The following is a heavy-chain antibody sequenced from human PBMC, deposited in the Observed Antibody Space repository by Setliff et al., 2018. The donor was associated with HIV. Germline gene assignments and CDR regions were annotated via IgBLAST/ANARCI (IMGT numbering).Heavy chain of an antibody. J-gene: IGHJ5*02. CDR1: GYTFTGYY. V-gene: IGHV1-2*02. CDR2: INPNSGGT. CDR3: ARDLGPGGGSYRMPINWFDP. D-gene: IGHD1-26*01. Sequence: ASVKVSCKASGYTFTGYYMHWVRQAPGQGLEWMGWINPNSGGTNYAQKFQGRVTMTRDTSISTAYMELSRLRSDDTAVYYCARDLGPGGGSYRMPINWFDPWGQGTQVTVSS.